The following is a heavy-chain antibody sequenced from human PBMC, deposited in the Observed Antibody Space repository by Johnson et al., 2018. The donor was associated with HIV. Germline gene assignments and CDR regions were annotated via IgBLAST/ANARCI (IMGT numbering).Heavy chain of an antibody. V-gene: IGHV3-9*01. D-gene: IGHD2-8*01. CDR3: AKGLVYADPDDAFDI. CDR2: ISWNSGSI. CDR1: GFTFDDYA. Sequence: VQLVESGGGVVRPGGSLRLSCAASGFTFDDYAMHWVRQAPGKGLEWVSGISWNSGSIGYADSVKGRVTISRDNAKNSLYLQMNSLRAEDTALYYCAKGLVYADPDDAFDIWGQGTMVTVSS. J-gene: IGHJ3*02.